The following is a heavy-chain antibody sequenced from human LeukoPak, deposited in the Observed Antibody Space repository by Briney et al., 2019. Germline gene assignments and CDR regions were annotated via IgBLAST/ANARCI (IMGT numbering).Heavy chain of an antibody. CDR3: ARLGIRGMIAEDY. J-gene: IGHJ4*02. CDR1: GYSFTSYW. D-gene: IGHD3-10*01. CDR2: IYLGDYDA. V-gene: IGHV5-51*01. Sequence: GGSLKISCKGSGYSFTSYWIGWVRQMPGKGLEWIGIIYLGDYDARYSQSFQGQVTISADKSISTAYLQWSSLKASDTAMYYCARLGIRGMIAEDYWGQGTLVTVSS.